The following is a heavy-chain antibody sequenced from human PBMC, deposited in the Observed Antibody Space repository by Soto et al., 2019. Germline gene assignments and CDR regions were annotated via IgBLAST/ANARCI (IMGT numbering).Heavy chain of an antibody. D-gene: IGHD1-26*01. CDR3: ARGAVGATPLDWFDP. Sequence: ESGGGLVQPGGSLRLSCAASGFTFSSYSMNWVRQAPGKGLEWVSYISSSSSTIYYADSVKGRFTISRDNAKNSLYLQMNSLRDEDTAVYYCARGAVGATPLDWFDPWGQGTLVTVSS. CDR1: GFTFSSYS. CDR2: ISSSSSTI. J-gene: IGHJ5*02. V-gene: IGHV3-48*02.